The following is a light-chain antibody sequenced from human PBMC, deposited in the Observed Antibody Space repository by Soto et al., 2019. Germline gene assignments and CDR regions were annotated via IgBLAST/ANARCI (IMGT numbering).Light chain of an antibody. CDR1: QSVSNY. V-gene: IGKV3-15*01. Sequence: EIMMTQSPATLSVSPGERATLSCRASQSVSNYLAWYQQKPGQAPRLLIYGVSTRATGIPARFSGSGSGTDFTLTISSLQSEDFAVYYCQQYSNWPPRYTFGQGTKLEIK. CDR3: QQYSNWPPRYT. CDR2: GVS. J-gene: IGKJ2*01.